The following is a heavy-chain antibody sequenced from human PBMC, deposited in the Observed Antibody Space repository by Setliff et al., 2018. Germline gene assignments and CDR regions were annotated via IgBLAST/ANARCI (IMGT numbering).Heavy chain of an antibody. V-gene: IGHV4-38-2*01. CDR3: ASPGRDNLDSPFDAFDI. D-gene: IGHD3-3*01. CDR2: IYHRGRT. Sequence: SETLSLTCDVSGISITSGHYWGWIRQPPGKGLEWIATIYHRGRTYYNPSLDSRVTISLDTSKNHFSLKLRSVTAEDSAVYYCASPGRDNLDSPFDAFDIWGQGTKVTVSS. CDR1: GISITSGHY. J-gene: IGHJ3*02.